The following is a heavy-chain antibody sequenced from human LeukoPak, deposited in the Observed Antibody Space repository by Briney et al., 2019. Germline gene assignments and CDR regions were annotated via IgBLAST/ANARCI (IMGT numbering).Heavy chain of an antibody. CDR3: ASIAVAGTDFDY. D-gene: IGHD6-19*01. CDR1: GGSISSGDYY. CDR2: IYYSGST. V-gene: IGHV4-30-4*01. J-gene: IGHJ4*02. Sequence: PSQTLSLTCTVSGGSISSGDYYWSWIRQPPGKGLEWIGYIYYSGSTYYNPSLKSRVTISVDTSKNQFSLKLSSVTAADTAVYYCASIAVAGTDFDYWGQGTLVTVSS.